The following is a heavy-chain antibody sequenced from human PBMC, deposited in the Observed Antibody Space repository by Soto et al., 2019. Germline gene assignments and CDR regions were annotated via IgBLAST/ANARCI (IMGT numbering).Heavy chain of an antibody. CDR3: ARERDWDSSGPTYGMDV. CDR1: GYTFTGYY. Sequence: GASVKVSCKASGYTFTGYYMHWVRQAPGQGLEWMGWINPNSGGTNYAQKFQGWVTMTRDTSISTACMELSRLRSDDTAVYCCARERDWDSSGPTYGMDVWGQGTTVTVSS. J-gene: IGHJ6*02. CDR2: INPNSGGT. D-gene: IGHD6-19*01. V-gene: IGHV1-2*04.